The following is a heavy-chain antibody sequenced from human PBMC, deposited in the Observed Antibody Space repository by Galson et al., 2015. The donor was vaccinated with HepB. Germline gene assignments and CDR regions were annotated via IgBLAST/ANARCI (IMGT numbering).Heavy chain of an antibody. CDR3: ARDEDHPTTNWFDP. Sequence: SVKVSCKASGYTFTSYAMNWVRQAPGQGLEWMGWINTNTGNPTYAQGFTGRFVFSLDTSVSTAYLQISSLKAEDTAVYYCARDEDHPTTNWFDPWGRGTLVTVSS. D-gene: IGHD1-26*01. CDR2: INTNTGNP. V-gene: IGHV7-4-1*02. CDR1: GYTFTSYA. J-gene: IGHJ5*02.